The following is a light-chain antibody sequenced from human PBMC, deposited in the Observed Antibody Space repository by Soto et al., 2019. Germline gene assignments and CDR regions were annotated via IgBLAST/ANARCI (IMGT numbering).Light chain of an antibody. CDR2: AAS. CDR1: QGISSY. J-gene: IGKJ5*01. V-gene: IGKV1-9*01. Sequence: DIQLTQSPSFLSASVGDRVPITFRASQGISSYLAWYQQKPGKAPKLLIYAASTLQSGVPSRFSGSGSGTEFTLTISSLQPEDFATYYCQQLNSYPTFGQGTRLEIK. CDR3: QQLNSYPT.